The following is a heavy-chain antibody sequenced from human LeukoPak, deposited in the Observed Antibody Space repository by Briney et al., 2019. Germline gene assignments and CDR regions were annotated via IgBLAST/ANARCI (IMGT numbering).Heavy chain of an antibody. CDR3: ARAFGIAVAVTTSFDY. CDR2: INHSGST. J-gene: IGHJ4*02. D-gene: IGHD6-19*01. Sequence: PSETLSLTCAVYGVSFSGYYWSWIRQPPGKGLEWIGEINHSGSTNYNPSLKSRVTISLDTSKNQFSLKLRSVTAADTAVYYCARAFGIAVAVTTSFDYWGQGTLVTVSS. V-gene: IGHV4-34*01. CDR1: GVSFSGYY.